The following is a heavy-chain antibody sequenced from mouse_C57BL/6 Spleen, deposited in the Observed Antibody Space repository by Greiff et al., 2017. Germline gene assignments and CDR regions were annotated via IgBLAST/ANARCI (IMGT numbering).Heavy chain of an antibody. CDR2: ISDGGSYT. V-gene: IGHV5-4*01. CDR3: ARDPGGIHLKYFDV. CDR1: GFTFSSYA. Sequence: EVKVEESGGGLVKPGGSLKLSCAASGFTFSSYAMSWVRQTPEKRLEWVATISDGGSYTYYPDNVKGRFTISRDNAKNNLYLQMSHLKSEDTAMYYCARDPGGIHLKYFDVWGTGTTVTVSS. J-gene: IGHJ1*03. D-gene: IGHD1-3*01.